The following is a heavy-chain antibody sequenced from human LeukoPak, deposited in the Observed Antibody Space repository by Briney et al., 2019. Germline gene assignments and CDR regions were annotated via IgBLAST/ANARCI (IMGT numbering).Heavy chain of an antibody. CDR2: ISSSGSML. CDR1: GFTFDDYG. D-gene: IGHD6-13*01. J-gene: IGHJ4*02. CDR3: TRRPYSSSWYYFDY. V-gene: IGHV3-11*04. Sequence: GGSLRLSCAASGFTFDDYGMSWVRQAPGKGLEWVSYISSSGSMLHYADSVEGRFTISRDNAKNSLYLQMSSLRVEDTAVYYCTRRPYSSSWYYFDYWGQGTLVTVSS.